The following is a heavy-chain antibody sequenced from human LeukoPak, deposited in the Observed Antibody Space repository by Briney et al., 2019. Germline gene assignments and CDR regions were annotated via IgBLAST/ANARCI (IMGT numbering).Heavy chain of an antibody. V-gene: IGHV1-2*04. D-gene: IGHD4-17*01. CDR1: GYTFTGYY. J-gene: IGHJ3*02. Sequence: ASVKVSCKASGYTFTGYYMHWVRQAPGQGLEWMGWINPNSGGTNYAQKFQGWVTMTRDTPISTAYMELSRLRSDDTAVYYCASGLGGDYGEGDAFDIWGQGTMVTVSS. CDR3: ASGLGGDYGEGDAFDI. CDR2: INPNSGGT.